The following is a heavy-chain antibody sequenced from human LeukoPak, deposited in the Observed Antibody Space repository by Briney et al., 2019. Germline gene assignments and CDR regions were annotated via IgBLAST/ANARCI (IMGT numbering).Heavy chain of an antibody. J-gene: IGHJ3*02. D-gene: IGHD1-20*01. CDR2: IKQDGSEK. CDR3: AGGSYNWSDGGAFDI. Sequence: GGSLRLSCAASGFTFSSYWVSWIRQARGKGLEWVQNIKQDGSEKYYVDAVKARFTIPRDNAKNSLYLQMNSLRAEDTAVHYCAGGSYNWSDGGAFDIWGQRTMVTVSS. CDR1: GFTFSSYW. V-gene: IGHV3-7*01.